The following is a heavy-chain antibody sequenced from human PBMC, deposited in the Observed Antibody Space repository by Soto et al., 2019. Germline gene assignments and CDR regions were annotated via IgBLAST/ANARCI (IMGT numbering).Heavy chain of an antibody. CDR2: NSWNSGSR. D-gene: IGHD3-22*01. J-gene: IGHJ4*02. CDR1: GFTFDDYA. Sequence: PGGSLRLSCAASGFTFDDYAMHWVRPAPGQGLEWVSGNSWNSGSRGYADSAKGRFTISRDNGKNSLYLQMNSLRAEEKALYYCARGPRLDGAGYYFDYWGQGTLVTVSS. V-gene: IGHV3-9*01. CDR3: ARGPRLDGAGYYFDY.